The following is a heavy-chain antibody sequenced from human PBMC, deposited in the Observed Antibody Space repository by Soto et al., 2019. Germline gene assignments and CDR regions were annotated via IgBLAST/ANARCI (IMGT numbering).Heavy chain of an antibody. D-gene: IGHD1-1*01. J-gene: IGHJ4*02. Sequence: QVHLVQSGAEVKKPGASVKVSCKGSGYGFTTYGITWVRQAPGQGLEWMAWISAHNGNTNYAQNPQGRVTVTRDTSTSTAYMELRSLRSDDTAVYYWARGRYGDYWGQGALVTVSS. CDR2: ISAHNGNT. CDR3: ARGRYGDY. V-gene: IGHV1-18*01. CDR1: GYGFTTYG.